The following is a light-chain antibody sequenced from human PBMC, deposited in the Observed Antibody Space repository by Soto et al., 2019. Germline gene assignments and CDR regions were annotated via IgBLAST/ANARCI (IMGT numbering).Light chain of an antibody. V-gene: IGLV2-23*01. CDR1: SDDVGNYNL. Sequence: QSALTQPASVSGSPGQSITISCTGTSDDVGNYNLFSWYQQHPGKVPKLMIYEGGKRPSGVSNRFSASKSGNTASLTISGLQAEDEADYYCCSYASRNTYVFGTGTKLTVL. J-gene: IGLJ1*01. CDR2: EGG. CDR3: CSYASRNTYV.